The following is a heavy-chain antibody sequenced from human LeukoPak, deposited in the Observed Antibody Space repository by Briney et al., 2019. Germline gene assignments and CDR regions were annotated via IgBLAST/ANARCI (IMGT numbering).Heavy chain of an antibody. CDR1: GGSISSSSYY. CDR2: IYYSGST. Sequence: SETLSLTCTVSGGSISSSSYYWGWIRQPPGKGLEWIGSIYYSGSTYYNPSLKSRVTISVDTSKNQFSLKLSSVTAADTAVYYCARHYYDILTGYYSPFDYWGQGTLVTVSS. J-gene: IGHJ4*02. D-gene: IGHD3-9*01. CDR3: ARHYYDILTGYYSPFDY. V-gene: IGHV4-39*01.